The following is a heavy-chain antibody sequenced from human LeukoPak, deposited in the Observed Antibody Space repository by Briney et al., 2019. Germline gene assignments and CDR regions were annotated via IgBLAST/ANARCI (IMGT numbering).Heavy chain of an antibody. CDR3: ARDLGYYDSSGYPRDY. J-gene: IGHJ4*02. D-gene: IGHD3-22*01. V-gene: IGHV1-2*06. CDR1: GYTFTGYY. Sequence: ASVKVSCKASGYTFTGYYMHWVRQAPGQGLEWMGRINPNSGGTNYAQKFQGRVTMTRDTSISTAYMELSRLRSDDTAVCYCARDLGYYDSSGYPRDYWGQGTLVTVSS. CDR2: INPNSGGT.